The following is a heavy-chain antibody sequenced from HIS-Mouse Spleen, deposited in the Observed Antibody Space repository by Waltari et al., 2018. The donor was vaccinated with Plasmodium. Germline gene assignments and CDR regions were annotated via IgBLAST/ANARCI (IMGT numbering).Heavy chain of an antibody. V-gene: IGHV3-30-3*01. D-gene: IGHD3-16*01. CDR1: GFTFSSYA. Sequence: QVQLVESGGVVVQPGRARRLSCAASGFTFSSYAMPWVREAPGKGLEWVAVISDDGSNKYYADSVKGRFTISRDNSKNTLYLQMNSLRAEDTAVYYCARDGLVGDGYWGQGTLVTVSS. J-gene: IGHJ4*02. CDR2: ISDDGSNK. CDR3: ARDGLVGDGY.